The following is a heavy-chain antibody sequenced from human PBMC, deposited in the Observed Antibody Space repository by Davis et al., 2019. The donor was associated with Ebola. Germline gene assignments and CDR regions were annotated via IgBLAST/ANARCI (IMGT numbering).Heavy chain of an antibody. CDR1: GGSINTFY. J-gene: IGHJ4*02. CDR3: ARGEVPTAMFDY. Sequence: MPSETLSLTCTVSGGSINTFYWNWIRQSPGQGLEWIGYVSFMGNTDYSPSLKSRVTISLDTPKSQFSLKLRYVTAADTAVYFCARGEVPTAMFDYWGRGTRVTVSS. V-gene: IGHV4-59*01. CDR2: VSFMGNT. D-gene: IGHD2-21*02.